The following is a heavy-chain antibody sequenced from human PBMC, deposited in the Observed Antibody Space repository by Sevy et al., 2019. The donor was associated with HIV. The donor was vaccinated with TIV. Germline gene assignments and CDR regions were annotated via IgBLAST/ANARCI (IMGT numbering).Heavy chain of an antibody. V-gene: IGHV3-23*01. CDR3: AKLPFTHAGDPDFDY. Sequence: GGSPRLSCAASGFTFSSYVMSWVRQAPGGGLEWVSGIIGRGDSTYYADSVKGRFTISRDNSKNTLYLQMNSLRAEDTAVYYCAKLPFTHAGDPDFDYWGQGTLVTVSS. CDR1: GFTFSSYV. CDR2: IIGRGDST. J-gene: IGHJ4*02. D-gene: IGHD4-17*01.